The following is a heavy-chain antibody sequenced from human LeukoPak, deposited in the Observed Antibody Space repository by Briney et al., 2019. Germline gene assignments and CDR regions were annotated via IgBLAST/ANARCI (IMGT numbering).Heavy chain of an antibody. V-gene: IGHV4-61*02. D-gene: IGHD2-2*01. CDR2: IYTSGST. CDR3: ARAAGYCSSTSCYGNYNWFDP. CDR1: GYSISSGYY. J-gene: IGHJ5*02. Sequence: SETLSLTCAVSGYSISSGYYWSWIRQPAGKGLEWIGRIYTSGSTNYNPSLKSRVTISVDTSKNQFSLKLSSVTAADTAVYYCARAAGYCSSTSCYGNYNWFDPWGQGTLVTVSS.